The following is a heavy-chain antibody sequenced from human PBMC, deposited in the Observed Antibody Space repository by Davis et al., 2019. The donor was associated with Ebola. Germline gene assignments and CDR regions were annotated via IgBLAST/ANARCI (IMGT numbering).Heavy chain of an antibody. CDR2: ISYDGSNK. CDR3: ARDIVIPSNSGSGV. V-gene: IGHV3-30*03. Sequence: PGGSLRLSCAASGFTFSSYGMHWVRQAPGKGLEWVAVISYDGSNKYYADSVKGRFTISRDNSKNTLYLQMNSLRVEDTGVYYCARDIVIPSNSGSGVWGQGTTVIVSS. J-gene: IGHJ6*02. D-gene: IGHD3-10*01. CDR1: GFTFSSYG.